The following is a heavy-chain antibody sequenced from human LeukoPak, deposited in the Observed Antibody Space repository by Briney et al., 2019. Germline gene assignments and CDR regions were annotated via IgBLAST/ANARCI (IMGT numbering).Heavy chain of an antibody. CDR3: ARDKIVGATKNDY. J-gene: IGHJ4*02. V-gene: IGHV3-7*03. Sequence: TGGSLRLSCAASGFTFSSYVMSWVRQAPGKRLEWVANIKQDGSEKYYVDSVKGRFTISRDNAQNSLYLHMNSLRAEDTAVYYCARDKIVGATKNDYWGQGILVTVSS. CDR2: IKQDGSEK. CDR1: GFTFSSYV. D-gene: IGHD1-26*01.